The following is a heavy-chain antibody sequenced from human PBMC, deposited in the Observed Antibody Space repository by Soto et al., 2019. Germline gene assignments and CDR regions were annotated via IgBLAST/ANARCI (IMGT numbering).Heavy chain of an antibody. V-gene: IGHV3-23*01. J-gene: IGHJ4*02. CDR2: VSGSGGNT. D-gene: IGHD6-19*01. CDR3: AKGPHSSGWHYFDY. CDR1: GFTFSSYA. Sequence: DVQLLESGGALVQPGGSLRLSCAASGFTFSSYAMSWVRQAPGKGLEWVSTVSGSGGNTYYADSVKGRFTISRDSRDNSENTLYLQIISLRAEDMAIYYCAKGPHSSGWHYFDYWGQGTLVTVSS.